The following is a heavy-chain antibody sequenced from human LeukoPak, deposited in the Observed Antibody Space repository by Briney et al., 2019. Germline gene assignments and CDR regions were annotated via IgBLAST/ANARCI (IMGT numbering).Heavy chain of an antibody. D-gene: IGHD5-24*01. CDR3: ARDRMMATPLGYYYYYMDV. V-gene: IGHV1-2*02. J-gene: IGHJ6*03. Sequence: ASVKVSCKASGYTFTGYYMHWVRQAPGQGLEWMGWINPNSGGTNYAQKFQGRVTMTRDTSISTAYMELSRLRSDDTAVYYCARDRMMATPLGYYYYYMDVWGKGTTVTISS. CDR2: INPNSGGT. CDR1: GYTFTGYY.